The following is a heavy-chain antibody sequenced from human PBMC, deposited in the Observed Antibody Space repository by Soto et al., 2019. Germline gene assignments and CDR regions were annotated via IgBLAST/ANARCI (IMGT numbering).Heavy chain of an antibody. J-gene: IGHJ6*02. CDR3: ASGRGGYSYGPYYYGMDV. CDR2: IYYSGST. V-gene: IGHV4-61*01. CDR1: GGSVSSGSYY. Sequence: QVQLQESGPGLVKPSETLSLTCTVSGGSVSSGSYYWSWIRQPPGKGLEWIGYIYYSGSTNYNPSLKSRVTISVDTSKNQFSLKLSSVTAADTAVYYCASGRGGYSYGPYYYGMDVWGQGTTVTVSS. D-gene: IGHD5-18*01.